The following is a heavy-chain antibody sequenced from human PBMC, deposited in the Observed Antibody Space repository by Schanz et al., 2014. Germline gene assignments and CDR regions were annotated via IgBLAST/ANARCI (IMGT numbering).Heavy chain of an antibody. J-gene: IGHJ4*02. CDR3: AKYGAGKGVSFAY. D-gene: IGHD3-10*01. CDR2: IKLDGSEK. Sequence: EVQLVESGGGLVQPGGSLRLSCAASGFTFSGYWMSWVRQAPGEGLVWVANIKLDGSEKYYVDSVKGRFTISRDNAKNSLYLQMNSLTAEDTAVYYCAKYGAGKGVSFAYWGQGTLVTVSS. CDR1: GFTFSGYW. V-gene: IGHV3-7*01.